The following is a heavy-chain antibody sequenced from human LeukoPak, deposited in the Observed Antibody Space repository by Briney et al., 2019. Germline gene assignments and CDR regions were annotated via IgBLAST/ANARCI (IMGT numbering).Heavy chain of an antibody. CDR1: GYTFTSYY. D-gene: IGHD1-7*01. V-gene: IGHV1-18*04. J-gene: IGHJ4*02. Sequence: ASVKVSCKASGYTFTSYYMHWVRQAPGQGLEWMGWISAYNGQTNYAQKVQGRVTMTTDTSTKTVYMELRSLGSDDTAVYYCAGVAGFYWNSDSFDYWGQGTQVTVSS. CDR2: ISAYNGQT. CDR3: AGVAGFYWNSDSFDY.